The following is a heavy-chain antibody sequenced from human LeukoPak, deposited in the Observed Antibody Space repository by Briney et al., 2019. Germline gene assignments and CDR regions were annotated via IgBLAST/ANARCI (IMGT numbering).Heavy chain of an antibody. V-gene: IGHV1-69*06. Sequence: SVKVSCKASGGTFSSYAISWVRQAPGQGLEWMGGIIPIFGTANYAQKFQGRVTITADKSTSTAYMELSSLRSEDTAVYYCASLSVAGSSERVGYWGQGTLVTVSS. CDR2: IIPIFGTA. J-gene: IGHJ4*02. D-gene: IGHD6-19*01. CDR1: GGTFSSYA. CDR3: ASLSVAGSSERVGY.